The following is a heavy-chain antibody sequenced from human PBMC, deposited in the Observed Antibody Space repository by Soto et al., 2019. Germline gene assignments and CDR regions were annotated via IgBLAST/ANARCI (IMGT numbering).Heavy chain of an antibody. J-gene: IGHJ4*02. CDR3: ARIITFGGVIEFIDH. D-gene: IGHD3-16*02. CDR1: GFIFSDYY. CDR2: ISGSTTFT. V-gene: IGHV3-11*05. Sequence: QVQLVESGGGLVKPGGSLRLSCAASGFIFSDYYMTWIRQAPGKGLECVSYISGSTTFTNYEDSVKGRFTISRDNAKNSLFLQLNSLRPEDTAVYFCARIITFGGVIEFIDHWGQGTLDTVSS.